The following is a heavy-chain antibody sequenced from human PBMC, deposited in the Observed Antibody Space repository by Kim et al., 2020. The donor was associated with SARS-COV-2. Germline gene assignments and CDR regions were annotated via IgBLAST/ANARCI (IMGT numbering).Heavy chain of an antibody. V-gene: IGHV3-15*01. Sequence: GGSLRLSCAASGFTFSNAWMSWVRQAPGKGLEWVGRIKSKTDGGTTDYAAPVKGRFTISRDDSKNTLYLQMNSLKTEDTAVYYCTTDPRCSYGLPCFGYWGQGTLVTVSS. J-gene: IGHJ4*02. CDR3: TTDPRCSYGLPCFGY. CDR1: GFTFSNAW. CDR2: IKSKTDGGTT. D-gene: IGHD5-18*01.